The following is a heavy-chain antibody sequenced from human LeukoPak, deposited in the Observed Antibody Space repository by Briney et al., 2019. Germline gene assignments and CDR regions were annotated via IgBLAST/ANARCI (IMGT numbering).Heavy chain of an antibody. CDR2: ISHSGST. Sequence: ASETLSLTCAVYGGSFSGYYWSWIRQPPGKGLEWIGEISHSGSTNYNPSLKSRVTISVDTSKNQFSLKLSSVTAADTAVYYCARDYYDFWSGYYFDYWGQGTLVTVSS. V-gene: IGHV4-34*01. CDR1: GGSFSGYY. J-gene: IGHJ4*02. D-gene: IGHD3-3*01. CDR3: ARDYYDFWSGYYFDY.